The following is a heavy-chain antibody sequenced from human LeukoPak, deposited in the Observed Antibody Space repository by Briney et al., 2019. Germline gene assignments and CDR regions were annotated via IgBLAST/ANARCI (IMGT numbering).Heavy chain of an antibody. Sequence: SETLSLTRTVSGGSISSYYWSWIRQPPGKGLEWLGYIYYSGSTNYNPSLKSRVTISVDTSKNQFSLRLSSVTAADTAVYYCAASSGLYDFWSGYYPWGQGTLVTVSS. CDR2: IYYSGST. V-gene: IGHV4-59*01. J-gene: IGHJ5*02. D-gene: IGHD3-3*01. CDR3: AASSGLYDFWSGYYP. CDR1: GGSISSYY.